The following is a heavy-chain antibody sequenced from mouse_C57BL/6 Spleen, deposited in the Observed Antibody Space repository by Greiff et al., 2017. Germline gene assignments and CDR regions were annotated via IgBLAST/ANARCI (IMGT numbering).Heavy chain of an antibody. J-gene: IGHJ3*01. V-gene: IGHV5-9-1*02. Sequence: VKLVESGEGLVKPGGSLKLSCAASGFTFSSYAMSWVRQTPEKRLEWVAYISSGGDYIYYADTVKGRFTISRDNARNTLYLQMSSLKSEDTAMYYCTRDETGFFAYWGQGTLVTVSA. CDR1: GFTFSSYA. CDR3: TRDETGFFAY. CDR2: ISSGGDYI. D-gene: IGHD4-1*01.